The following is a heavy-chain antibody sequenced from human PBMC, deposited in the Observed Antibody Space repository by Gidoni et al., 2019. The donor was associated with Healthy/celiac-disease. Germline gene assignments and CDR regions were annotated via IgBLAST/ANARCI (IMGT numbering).Heavy chain of an antibody. CDR1: GCTFSSYA. CDR2: ISGSGGST. J-gene: IGHJ4*02. Sequence: SCAASGCTFSSYAMSWVRQAPGKGLEWVSAISGSGGSTYYADSVKGRFTISRDNSKNTLYLQMNSLRAEDTAVYYCAKTLSRADFDYWGQGTLVTVSS. CDR3: AKTLSRADFDY. V-gene: IGHV3-23*01.